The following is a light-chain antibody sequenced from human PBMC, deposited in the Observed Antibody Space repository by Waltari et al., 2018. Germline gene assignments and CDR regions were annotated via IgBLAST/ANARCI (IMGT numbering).Light chain of an antibody. J-gene: IGLJ2*01. CDR1: SRDIGGYAY. Sequence: QSALTQPASVSGSPGQSITISCTGTSRDIGGYAYVPWYQKHPGKAPKLLIYEVTYRPSGVSSRFSGSKSGNTASLSISGLQPEDEADYYCSSSTRTSTLVFGGGTKVTVL. CDR2: EVT. V-gene: IGLV2-14*01. CDR3: SSSTRTSTLV.